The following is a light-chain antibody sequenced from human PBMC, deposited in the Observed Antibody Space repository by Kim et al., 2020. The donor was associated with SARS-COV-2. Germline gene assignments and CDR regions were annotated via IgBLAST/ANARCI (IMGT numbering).Light chain of an antibody. V-gene: IGKV3-11*01. CDR1: QSVSTN. J-gene: IGKJ2*01. CDR3: QQRSNWPPYT. CDR2: DAF. Sequence: LSPGERASLSCGASQSVSTNLVWYQQKPGQAPRLLIYDAFKRAAGIPARFSGSGSGTDFTLTISSLEPEDFAVYYCQQRSNWPPYTFGQGTKLEI.